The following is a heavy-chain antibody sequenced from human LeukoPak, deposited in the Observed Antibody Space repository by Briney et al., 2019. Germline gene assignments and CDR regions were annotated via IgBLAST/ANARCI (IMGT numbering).Heavy chain of an antibody. D-gene: IGHD2-15*01. J-gene: IGHJ6*02. CDR3: ARDRGVAATTLLKNYYYYYGMDV. Sequence: GGSLRLSCAASGFTFSSYGMHWVRQAPGKGLEWVAVIWYDGSNKYYADSVKGRFTISRDNSKNTLYLQMNSLRAEDTAAYYCARDRGVAATTLLKNYYYYYGMDVWGQGTTVTVSS. CDR2: IWYDGSNK. CDR1: GFTFSSYG. V-gene: IGHV3-33*01.